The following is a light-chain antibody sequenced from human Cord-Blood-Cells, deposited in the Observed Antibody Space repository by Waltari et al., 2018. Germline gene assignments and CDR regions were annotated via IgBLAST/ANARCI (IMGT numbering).Light chain of an antibody. Sequence: EIVLTQSPGTLSLSPGERATLSCRASQSVSSSYLAWYQQKPGQAPRLLIYCASSRATGIPDRFSGSGSGTDFTVTISRLEPEDFAVYYCQQYGSSPPYSFGQGTKLEIK. J-gene: IGKJ2*03. V-gene: IGKV3-20*01. CDR3: QQYGSSPPYS. CDR2: CAS. CDR1: QSVSSSY.